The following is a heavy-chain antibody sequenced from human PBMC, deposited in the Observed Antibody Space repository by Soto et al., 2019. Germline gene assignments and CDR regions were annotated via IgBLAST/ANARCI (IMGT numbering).Heavy chain of an antibody. CDR2: IYHSGST. J-gene: IGHJ4*02. Sequence: QVQLQESGPGPVKPSQTLSLTCTVSGGSISSGGYYWSWIRQHPGKGLEWIGYIYHSGSTYYNPSLKSRVTISVDTSKNQFSLKLSSVTAADTAVYYCARAFDDSGAQFDYWGQGTLVTVSS. CDR1: GGSISSGGYY. D-gene: IGHD4-17*01. V-gene: IGHV4-31*03. CDR3: ARAFDDSGAQFDY.